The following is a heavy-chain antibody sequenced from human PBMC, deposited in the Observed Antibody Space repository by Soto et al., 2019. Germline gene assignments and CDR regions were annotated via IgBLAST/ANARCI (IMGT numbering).Heavy chain of an antibody. D-gene: IGHD3-9*01. CDR1: GFTFSSYA. CDR3: AKDVHYDIVTGIEYFHH. Sequence: EVQLLESGGGLVQPGGSLRLSCAASGFTFSSYAMSRVRRAPGKGLEWVSAISGSARSTKYADSVKGRFTISRDNSKNTLFLQMSSLRAEDTAVYYCAKDVHYDIVTGIEYFHHWAQGTLVTVSS. V-gene: IGHV3-23*01. CDR2: ISGSARST. J-gene: IGHJ1*01.